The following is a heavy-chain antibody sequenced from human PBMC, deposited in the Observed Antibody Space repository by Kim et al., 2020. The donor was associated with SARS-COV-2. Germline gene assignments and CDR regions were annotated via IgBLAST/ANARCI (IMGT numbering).Heavy chain of an antibody. V-gene: IGHV3-30*02. D-gene: IGHD2-15*01. J-gene: IGHJ4*02. Sequence: GKVRFTLSRDNSKNTLYLQMNSLTTEDTALYYCVKEAAFTTVVVDYYFDYWGQGTLVTVSS. CDR3: VKEAAFTTVVVDYYFDY.